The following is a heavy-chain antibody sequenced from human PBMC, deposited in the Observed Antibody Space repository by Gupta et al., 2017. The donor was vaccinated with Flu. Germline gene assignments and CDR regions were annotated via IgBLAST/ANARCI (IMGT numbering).Heavy chain of an antibody. CDR1: GYPVSHYA. CDR3: ARPGNYFDY. J-gene: IGHJ4*02. Sequence: EVQLVEFGGDFVQPGASLRLSCVAPGYPVSHYAMNWVRQTPGKGLEWIAYIDSGGNTKYYADSVKGRFTISRDHAKRSMDLQMYSLRPEDTAIYYCARPGNYFDYWGQGTLVTVSS. D-gene: IGHD3-10*01. CDR2: IDSGGNTK. V-gene: IGHV3-48*03.